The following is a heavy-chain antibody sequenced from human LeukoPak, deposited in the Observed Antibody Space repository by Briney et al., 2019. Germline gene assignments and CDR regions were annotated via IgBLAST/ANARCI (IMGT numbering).Heavy chain of an antibody. D-gene: IGHD1-26*01. CDR2: ISHIGST. J-gene: IGHJ5*02. V-gene: IGHV4-34*01. Sequence: SETLSLTCAGYGGSFSGYYWSWVRQPPGKGLEGIGEISHIGSTNYNPSLESRVTISVDTSKNQFSLKLSSVTAADTAVYYCARGRWDVRFDPWGQGTLVIVSS. CDR1: GGSFSGYY. CDR3: ARGRWDVRFDP.